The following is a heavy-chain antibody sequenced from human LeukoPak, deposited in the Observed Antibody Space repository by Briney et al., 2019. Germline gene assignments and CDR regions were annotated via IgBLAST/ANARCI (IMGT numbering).Heavy chain of an antibody. CDR2: IYPNSGGT. V-gene: IGHV1-2*02. CDR3: ARVGYWSSTSCTGEY. CDR1: GYTFTGYY. D-gene: IGHD2-2*01. J-gene: IGHJ4*02. Sequence: ASVKVSCKASGYTFTGYYMHWVRQAPGQGLEWMGWIYPNSGGTNYAQKFQGRVTMTRDTSISTAYMELSRLRSDDTAVYYCARVGYWSSTSCTGEYWGQGTLVTVSS.